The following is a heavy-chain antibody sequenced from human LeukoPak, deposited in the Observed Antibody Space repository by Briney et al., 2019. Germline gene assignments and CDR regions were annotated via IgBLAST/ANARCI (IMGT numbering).Heavy chain of an antibody. D-gene: IGHD1-26*01. V-gene: IGHV4-39*07. J-gene: IGHJ6*03. CDR2: IYYSGST. CDR1: GGSISSSSCY. CDR3: ARDGFVRGSDGYYYYMDV. Sequence: SETLSLTCTVSGGSISSSSCYWGWIRQPPGKGLEWIGSIYYSGSTNYNPSLKSRVTISVDTSKNQFSLKLSSVTAADTAVYYCARDGFVRGSDGYYYYMDVWGKGTTVTVSS.